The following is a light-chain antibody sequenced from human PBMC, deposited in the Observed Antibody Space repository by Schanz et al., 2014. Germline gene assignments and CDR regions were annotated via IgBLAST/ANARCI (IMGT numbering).Light chain of an antibody. Sequence: DIVMTQSPATLSVSPGERATLSCRASQSVSSKLAWYQQKPGQPPRLLVYGASTRATGIPDRFSGSGSGTEFTLTISSLQSEDFAVYYCQQRNDWPGTFGGGTRVEIK. CDR3: QQRNDWPGT. CDR2: GAS. CDR1: QSVSSK. J-gene: IGKJ4*01. V-gene: IGKV3D-15*01.